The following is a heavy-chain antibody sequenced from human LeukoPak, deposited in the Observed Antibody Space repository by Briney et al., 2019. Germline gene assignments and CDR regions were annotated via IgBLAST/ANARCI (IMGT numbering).Heavy chain of an antibody. V-gene: IGHV5-51*01. CDR2: IYPGDSDT. D-gene: IGHD4-17*01. CDR3: ARRKHDYGDYVDY. J-gene: IGHJ4*02. CDR1: GYSFTSYW. Sequence: GEYLKISCKGSGYSFTSYWIGWVRQLPGKGLEWMGIIYPGDSDTRYSPSFQGQVTISADKSISTAYLQWSSLKASDTAMYYCARRKHDYGDYVDYWGQGTLVTVSS.